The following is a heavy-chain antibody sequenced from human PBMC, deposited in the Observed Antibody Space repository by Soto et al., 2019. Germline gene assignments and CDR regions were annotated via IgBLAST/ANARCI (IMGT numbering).Heavy chain of an antibody. CDR3: ARNGDYVSPYYMDV. D-gene: IGHD4-17*01. V-gene: IGHV4-34*01. Sequence: SETLSLTCAVYGGSFSGYCWSWIRQPPGKGLEWIGEINHSGSTNYNPSLKSRVTISVDTSKNQFSLKLSSVTAADTAVYYCARNGDYVSPYYMDVWGKGTTVTVSS. CDR1: GGSFSGYC. CDR2: INHSGST. J-gene: IGHJ6*03.